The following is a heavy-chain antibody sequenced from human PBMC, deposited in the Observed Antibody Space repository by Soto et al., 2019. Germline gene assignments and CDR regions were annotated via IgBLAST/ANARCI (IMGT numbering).Heavy chain of an antibody. V-gene: IGHV4-59*01. Sequence: QVQLQESGPGLVKPSETLSLTCTVSGGSISSYYWSWIRQPPGTGLEWIGYIYYSGSTNYNHSLKSRVTISVDTSKNQFSLKLSSVTAADTAVYYCARTTYGDYVWFDPWGQGTLVTVSS. D-gene: IGHD4-17*01. CDR2: IYYSGST. J-gene: IGHJ5*02. CDR3: ARTTYGDYVWFDP. CDR1: GGSISSYY.